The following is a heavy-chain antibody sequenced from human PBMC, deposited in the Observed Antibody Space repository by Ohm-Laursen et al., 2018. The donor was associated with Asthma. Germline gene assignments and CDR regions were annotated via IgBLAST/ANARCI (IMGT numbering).Heavy chain of an antibody. CDR2: IIPIFGTA. J-gene: IGHJ4*02. V-gene: IGHV1-69*01. D-gene: IGHD6-19*01. CDR1: GGTFSSYA. CDR3: ARVMIAVASFGY. Sequence: SSVKVSCKASGGTFSSYAISWVQQAPGQGLEWMGGIIPIFGTANYAQKFQGRVTITADESTSTAYMELSSLRSEDTAVYYCARVMIAVASFGYWGQGTLVTVSS.